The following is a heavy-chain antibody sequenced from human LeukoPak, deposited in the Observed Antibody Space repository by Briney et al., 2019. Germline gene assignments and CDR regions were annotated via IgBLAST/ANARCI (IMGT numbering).Heavy chain of an antibody. Sequence: GGSLRLSCAASGFTVSSYSMDWVRQAPGKGLEWVSSISSSSSYIYYADSVKGRFTISRDNAKNSLYLQMNSLRAEDTAVYYCAGDCQGGFDYWGQGTLVTVSS. V-gene: IGHV3-21*01. J-gene: IGHJ4*02. D-gene: IGHD3-16*01. CDR2: ISSSSSYI. CDR3: AGDCQGGFDY. CDR1: GFTVSSYS.